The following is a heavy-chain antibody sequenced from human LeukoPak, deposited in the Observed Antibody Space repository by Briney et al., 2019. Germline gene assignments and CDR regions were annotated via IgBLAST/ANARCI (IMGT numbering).Heavy chain of an antibody. V-gene: IGHV3-21*01. D-gene: IGHD3-10*01. CDR3: AKPRLVRGGYFDY. CDR1: GFTFSSYS. CDR2: ISSSSSYI. Sequence: GGSLRLSCAASGFTFSSYSMNWVRQAPGKGLEWVSSISSSSSYIYYADSVKGRFTISRDNAKNSLYLQMNSLRAEDTAVYYCAKPRLVRGGYFDYWGQGILVTVSS. J-gene: IGHJ4*02.